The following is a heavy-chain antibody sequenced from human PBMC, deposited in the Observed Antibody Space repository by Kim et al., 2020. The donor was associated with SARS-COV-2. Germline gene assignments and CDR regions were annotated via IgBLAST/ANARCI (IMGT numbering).Heavy chain of an antibody. V-gene: IGHV1-18*01. CDR3: ARDNYDSSGATP. Sequence: NYAQKLQGRVTMTTDTSTSTAYMELRSLRSDDTAVYYCARDNYDSSGATPWGQGTLVTVSS. D-gene: IGHD3-22*01. J-gene: IGHJ5*02.